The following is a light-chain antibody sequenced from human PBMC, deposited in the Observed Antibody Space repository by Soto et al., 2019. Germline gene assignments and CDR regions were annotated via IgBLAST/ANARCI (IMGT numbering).Light chain of an antibody. Sequence: IVLTQSPGTLSLSPGERATLSCRASQSVSTTYFAWFQQKPGQAPRLLIYATSNRAPAIPDRFSGSGSGTDFTLTISRLEPEDFAVYFCQQYGDSVTFGGGTRVYIK. J-gene: IGKJ4*01. CDR3: QQYGDSVT. CDR2: ATS. CDR1: QSVSTTY. V-gene: IGKV3-20*01.